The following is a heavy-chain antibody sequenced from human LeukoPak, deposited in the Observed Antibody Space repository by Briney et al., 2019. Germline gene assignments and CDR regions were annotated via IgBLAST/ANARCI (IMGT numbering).Heavy chain of an antibody. V-gene: IGHV4-61*08. CDR2: IYYSGST. Sequence: SETLSLTCSVSGGSITSGGYYWNWIRQHPGKGLEWIGYIYYSGSTNYNPSLKSRVTISADTSKNQFSLKLSSVTAADTAVYYCARVAVYAMDAFDIWGQGTMVTVSS. D-gene: IGHD2-8*02. CDR1: GGSITSGGYY. CDR3: ARVAVYAMDAFDI. J-gene: IGHJ3*02.